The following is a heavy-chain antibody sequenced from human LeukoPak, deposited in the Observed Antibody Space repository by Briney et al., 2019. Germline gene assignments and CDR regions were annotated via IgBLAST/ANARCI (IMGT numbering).Heavy chain of an antibody. J-gene: IGHJ5*02. V-gene: IGHV4-31*03. CDR2: IYYSGST. D-gene: IGHD6-13*01. CDR3: AREARIAAAGTFWFDP. Sequence: SQTPSLTCTVSGGSISSGGYYWSWIRQHPGKGLEWIGYIYYSGSTYYNPSLKSRVTISVDTSKNQFSLKLSSVTAADTAVYYCAREARIAAAGTFWFDPWGQGTLVTVSS. CDR1: GGSISSGGYY.